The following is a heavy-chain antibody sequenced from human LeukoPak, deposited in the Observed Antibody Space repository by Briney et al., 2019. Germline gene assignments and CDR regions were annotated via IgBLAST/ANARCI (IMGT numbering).Heavy chain of an antibody. Sequence: SLRLSCAASGFTFDDYAMHWVRQAPGKGLEWVSGISWNSGSIGYADSVKGRFTISRDNAKNSLYLQMNSLRAEDTALYYCAKALFASYYYYGMDVWGQGTTVTVSS. J-gene: IGHJ6*02. V-gene: IGHV3-9*01. CDR1: GFTFDDYA. CDR3: AKALFASYYYYGMDV. CDR2: ISWNSGSI.